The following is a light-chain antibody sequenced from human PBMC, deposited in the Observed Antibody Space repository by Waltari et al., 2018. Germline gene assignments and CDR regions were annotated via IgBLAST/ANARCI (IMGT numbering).Light chain of an antibody. CDR3: SSYTSSSTLV. V-gene: IGLV2-14*03. Sequence: QSALTQPASVSGSPGQSITISCTGTSSDVGGYNYVSWYQQHPGKAPKPMIYDVSNRPAGVSKRFSGSKSGNTASLTISGLQAEDEADYYCSSYTSSSTLVFGGGTKLTVL. J-gene: IGLJ2*01. CDR1: SSDVGGYNY. CDR2: DVS.